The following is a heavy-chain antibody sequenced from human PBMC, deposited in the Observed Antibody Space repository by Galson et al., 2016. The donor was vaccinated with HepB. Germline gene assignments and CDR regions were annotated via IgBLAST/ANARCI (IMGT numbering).Heavy chain of an antibody. CDR2: ISTYNGKT. CDR1: GYTFSSYG. Sequence: SVKVSCKASGYTFSSYGINWVRQAPGQGLEWMGWISTYNGKTNYGQNFQGRITMTTDTSTSTAYVELRTLRSDDTAVYYRARDISVRAAGINYWGQGTLVTVSS. V-gene: IGHV1-18*01. J-gene: IGHJ4*02. CDR3: ARDISVRAAGINY. D-gene: IGHD3-10*01.